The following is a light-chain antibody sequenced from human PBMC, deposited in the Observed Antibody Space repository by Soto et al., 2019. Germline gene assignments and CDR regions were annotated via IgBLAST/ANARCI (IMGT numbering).Light chain of an antibody. V-gene: IGKV3-20*01. CDR1: QSISRY. CDR2: GAS. J-gene: IGKJ1*01. CDR3: QQYSDWRPQ. Sequence: IVLTQSPGTLSLSPGERTTLSCRASQSISRYLAWYQQKPGQGPRLLIYGASSRATGTPDRFSGSGSGTDFTLTINRLEPEDFAVYYCQQYSDWRPQFGQGTKVDIK.